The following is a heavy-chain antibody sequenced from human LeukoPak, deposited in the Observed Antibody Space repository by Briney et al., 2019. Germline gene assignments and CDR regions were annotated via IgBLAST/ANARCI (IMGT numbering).Heavy chain of an antibody. J-gene: IGHJ4*02. CDR2: IWYDGSNK. V-gene: IGHV3-30*19. CDR3: ARAKYYDSSGLDY. Sequence: GGSLRLSCAASGFTFSSYGMHWVRQAPGKGLEWVAVIWYDGSNKYYADSVKGRFTISRDNSKNTLYLQMNSLRAEDTAVYYCARAKYYDSSGLDYWGQGTLVTVSS. D-gene: IGHD3-22*01. CDR1: GFTFSSYG.